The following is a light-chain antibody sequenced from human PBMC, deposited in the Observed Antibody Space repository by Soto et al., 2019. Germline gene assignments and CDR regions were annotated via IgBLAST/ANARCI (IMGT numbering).Light chain of an antibody. J-gene: IGLJ1*01. CDR2: SNN. CDR3: AAWDDSLNGYV. Sequence: QSVLTQPPSGSGTPGQRITISCCGSSSNIGRNTVNWYQQLPGTAPKLLIYSNNQRPSGVPDRFSGSKSGTSASLAISGLQSEDEADYYCAAWDDSLNGYVFGTGTKVTVL. CDR1: SSNIGRNT. V-gene: IGLV1-44*01.